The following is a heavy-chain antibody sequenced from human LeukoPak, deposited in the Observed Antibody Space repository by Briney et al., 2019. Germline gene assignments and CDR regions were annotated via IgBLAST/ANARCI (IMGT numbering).Heavy chain of an antibody. CDR3: ARGDSSGFYYYYGMDV. V-gene: IGHV1-46*01. D-gene: IGHD6-19*01. J-gene: IGHJ6*02. CDR1: GYTFTSYY. Sequence: ASVKVSCKASGYTFTSYYMHWVRQAPGQGLEWMGIINPSGGSTSYAQKFQGRVTMTRDTSTSTVCMELSSLRSEDTAVYYCARGDSSGFYYYYGMDVWGQGTTVTVSS. CDR2: INPSGGST.